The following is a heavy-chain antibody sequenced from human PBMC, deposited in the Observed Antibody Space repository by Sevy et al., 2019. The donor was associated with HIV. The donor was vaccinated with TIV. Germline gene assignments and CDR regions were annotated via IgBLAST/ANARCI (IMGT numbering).Heavy chain of an antibody. CDR1: GGSISSSSYY. CDR3: ARQWHDFWSGYPYYFDY. J-gene: IGHJ4*02. D-gene: IGHD3-3*01. Sequence: SETLSLTCTVSGGSISSSSYYWGWIRQPPGKGLEWIGSIYYSGSTYYNPSLKSRVTISVDTSKNQFSLKLSSVTAADTAVYYCARQWHDFWSGYPYYFDYWGQGTLVTVSS. CDR2: IYYSGST. V-gene: IGHV4-39*01.